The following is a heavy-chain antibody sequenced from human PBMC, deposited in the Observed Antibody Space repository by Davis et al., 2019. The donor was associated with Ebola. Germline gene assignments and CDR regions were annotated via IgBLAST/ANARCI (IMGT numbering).Heavy chain of an antibody. CDR2: INHSGST. Sequence: SETLSLTCAVYGGSFSGYYWSWIRQPPGKGLEWIGEINHSGSTNYNPSLKSRVTISVDTSKNQFSLKLSSVTAADTAVYYCARLRIAARPGFQNYNWFDPWGQGTLVTVSS. J-gene: IGHJ5*02. D-gene: IGHD6-6*01. V-gene: IGHV4-34*01. CDR3: ARLRIAARPGFQNYNWFDP. CDR1: GGSFSGYY.